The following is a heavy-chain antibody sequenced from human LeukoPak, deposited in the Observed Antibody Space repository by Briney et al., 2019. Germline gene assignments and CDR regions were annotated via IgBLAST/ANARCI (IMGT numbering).Heavy chain of an antibody. J-gene: IGHJ4*02. V-gene: IGHV3-48*01. CDR1: GFTFSSYS. Sequence: PGGSLRLSRAASGFTFSSYSMNWVRQAPGKGLEWVSYISSSSSTIYYADSVKGRFTISRDNAKNSLYLQMNSLRAEDTAVYYCARDGTVAGNPFDYWGQGTLVTVSS. D-gene: IGHD6-19*01. CDR2: ISSSSSTI. CDR3: ARDGTVAGNPFDY.